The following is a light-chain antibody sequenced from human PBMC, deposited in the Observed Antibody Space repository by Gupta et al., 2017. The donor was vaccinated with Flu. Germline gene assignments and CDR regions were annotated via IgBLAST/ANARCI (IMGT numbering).Light chain of an antibody. V-gene: IGKV1-33*01. Sequence: GDRFTITCQASQDINNYLNWYQHKPGKAPKLLIYSASYLETGVPSRFSGSGSGTHFTFTISPLQPEDTATYYCQQYASLPLAFGGGTKVEIK. CDR1: QDINNY. CDR2: SAS. J-gene: IGKJ4*01. CDR3: QQYASLPLA.